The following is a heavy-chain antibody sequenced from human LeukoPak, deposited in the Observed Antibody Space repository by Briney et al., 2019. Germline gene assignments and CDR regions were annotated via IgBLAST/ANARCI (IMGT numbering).Heavy chain of an antibody. CDR3: AKARGTMVRGINIPGPFDY. CDR1: GFTFSSYA. Sequence: GGSMRLSCAASGFTFSSYAMSWVRQAPGKGLEWVSAISGSGGSTYYADSVKGRFTISRDNSKNTLYLQMNSLRAEDTAVYYCAKARGTMVRGINIPGPFDYWGQGTLVTVSS. V-gene: IGHV3-23*01. D-gene: IGHD3-10*01. J-gene: IGHJ4*02. CDR2: ISGSGGST.